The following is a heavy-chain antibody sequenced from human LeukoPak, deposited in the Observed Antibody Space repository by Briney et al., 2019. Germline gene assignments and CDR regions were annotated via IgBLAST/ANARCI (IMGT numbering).Heavy chain of an antibody. CDR1: GYSLTSYD. D-gene: IGHD3-22*01. CDR3: ARSPNYYDRSGFSRPFDH. Sequence: ASVMVSCKVFGYSLTSYDINWVRQAPGQGLEWMGWLKPNSGKTGYAQKFQGRVTMTRDTSKDTVYMELNSLRSEDTAVYYCARSPNYYDRSGFSRPFDHWGQGTLVTVSS. CDR2: LKPNSGKT. V-gene: IGHV1-8*01. J-gene: IGHJ4*02.